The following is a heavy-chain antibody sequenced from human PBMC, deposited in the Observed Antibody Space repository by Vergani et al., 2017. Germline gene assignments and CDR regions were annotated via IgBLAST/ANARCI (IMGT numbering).Heavy chain of an antibody. Sequence: QVQLVESGGGVVQPGRSLRLSCAASGFTFSSYGMHWVRQAPGRGLEWVAVIYSGGSTYYADPVKGRFTISRDNSKNTLYLQMNSLRAEDTAVYYCARGTYYDSSGYPVDYWGQGTLVTVSS. V-gene: IGHV3-NL1*01. D-gene: IGHD3-22*01. CDR2: IYSGGST. CDR1: GFTFSSYG. J-gene: IGHJ4*02. CDR3: ARGTYYDSSGYPVDY.